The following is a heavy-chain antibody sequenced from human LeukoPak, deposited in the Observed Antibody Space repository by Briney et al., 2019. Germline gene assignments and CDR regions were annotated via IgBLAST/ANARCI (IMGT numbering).Heavy chain of an antibody. CDR1: GFTFSSYA. J-gene: IGHJ6*02. Sequence: GGSLRLSCAASGFTFSSYAMSWVRQAPGKGLEWVSAISGSGGSTYYADSVKGRFTISRDNSKNTLYLQMNSLRAEDTAVYYCAKVLGAAYYYYYYGMDVWGQGTTVTVSS. D-gene: IGHD1-26*01. CDR3: AKVLGAAYYYYYYGMDV. V-gene: IGHV3-23*01. CDR2: ISGSGGST.